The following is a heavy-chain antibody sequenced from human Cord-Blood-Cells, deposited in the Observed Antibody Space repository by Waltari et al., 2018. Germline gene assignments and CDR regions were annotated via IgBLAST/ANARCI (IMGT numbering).Heavy chain of an antibody. V-gene: IGHV1-18*01. J-gene: IGHJ5*02. CDR3: ARSSIVVVPAAIEGYWFDP. Sequence: QVQLVQSGAEVKKPGASVKVSCKASVYHFTSYGISWVRQAPGQGLEWMGWISAYNGNTNYAQKLQGRVTMTTDTSTSTAYMELRSLRSDDTAVYYCARSSIVVVPAAIEGYWFDPWGQGTLVTVSS. CDR2: ISAYNGNT. CDR1: VYHFTSYG. D-gene: IGHD2-2*01.